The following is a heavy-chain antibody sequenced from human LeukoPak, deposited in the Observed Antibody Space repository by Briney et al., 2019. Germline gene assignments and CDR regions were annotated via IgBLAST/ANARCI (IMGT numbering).Heavy chain of an antibody. V-gene: IGHV3-53*01. CDR2: IYSGGST. D-gene: IGHD3-16*01. Sequence: GGSLRLSCAASGFTVSSNYMSWVRQAPGKGLEWVSVIYSGGSTYYADSVKGRFTISRDNSKNTLYLQMNSLRAEDTAVYYCARDTHKGGGLRFDYWGQGTLVTVSS. CDR1: GFTVSSNY. CDR3: ARDTHKGGGLRFDY. J-gene: IGHJ4*02.